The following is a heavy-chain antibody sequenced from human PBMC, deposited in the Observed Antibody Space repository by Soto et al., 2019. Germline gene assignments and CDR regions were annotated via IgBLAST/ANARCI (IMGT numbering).Heavy chain of an antibody. CDR3: AYDSSGYYYGAFDI. J-gene: IGHJ3*02. Sequence: ASVKVSCKASGYTFTGYYIHWVRQAPGQGLEWMGWINPNSGNTNYAQKLQGRVTMTTDTSTSTAYMELRSLRSDDTAVYYCAYDSSGYYYGAFDIWGQGTMVTVSS. V-gene: IGHV1-18*04. CDR1: GYTFTGYY. CDR2: INPNSGNT. D-gene: IGHD3-22*01.